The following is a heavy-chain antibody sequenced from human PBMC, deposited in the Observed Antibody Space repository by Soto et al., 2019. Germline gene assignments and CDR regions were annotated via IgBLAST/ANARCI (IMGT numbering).Heavy chain of an antibody. CDR1: GFSLSTSGVG. D-gene: IGHD2-15*01. CDR3: AHVLVVVANYGMDV. V-gene: IGHV2-5*02. Sequence: QITLKESGPTLVKPTQTLTLTCTFSGFSLSTSGVGVGWIRQPPGKALEWLALIYWDDDKRYSPSLTSRLTITKDTPQHQVVLTMTNMDPVDTATYYCAHVLVVVANYGMDVWGQGTTVTVSS. J-gene: IGHJ6*02. CDR2: IYWDDDK.